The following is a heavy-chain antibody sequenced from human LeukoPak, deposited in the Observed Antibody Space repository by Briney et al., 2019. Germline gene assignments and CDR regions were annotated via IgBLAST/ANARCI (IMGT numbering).Heavy chain of an antibody. CDR3: ARDPPLGDYDSSGYYFSPVHWYFDL. CDR1: GGSISSYY. CDR2: IYTSGST. Sequence: PSETLSLTCTVSGGSISSYYWSWIRQPAGKGLEWIGRIYTSGSTNYNPSLKSRVTMSVDTSKNQFSLKLSSVTAADTAVYYCARDPPLGDYDSSGYYFSPVHWYFDLWGRGTLVTVSS. J-gene: IGHJ2*01. D-gene: IGHD3-22*01. V-gene: IGHV4-4*07.